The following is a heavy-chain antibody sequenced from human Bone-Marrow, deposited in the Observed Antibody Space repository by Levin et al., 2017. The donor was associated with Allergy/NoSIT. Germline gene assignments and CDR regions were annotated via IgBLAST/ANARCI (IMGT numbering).Heavy chain of an antibody. CDR3: ARGYCNDGGCYGAGYDY. J-gene: IGHJ4*02. D-gene: IGHD2-15*01. CDR2: INEDESEK. Sequence: SCAASGFTFSRFWMSWVRQAPGKGLEWVANINEDESEKYYVDSTKGRFTISRDNARNSVFLQMNTLSDEDTAVYYCARGYCNDGGCYGAGYDYWGQGTLVTVSS. CDR1: GFTFSRFW. V-gene: IGHV3-7*01.